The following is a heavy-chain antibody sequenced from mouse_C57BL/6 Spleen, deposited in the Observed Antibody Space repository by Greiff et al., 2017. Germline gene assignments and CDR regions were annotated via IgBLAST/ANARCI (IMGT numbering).Heavy chain of an antibody. Sequence: QVQLKESGPELVKPGASVKISCKASGYAFSSSWMNWVKQRPGKGLEWIGRIYPGDGDTNYNGKFKGKATLTADKSSSTAYMQLSSLTSEDSAVYFCARSTMITLDYWGQGTTLTVSS. V-gene: IGHV1-82*01. J-gene: IGHJ2*01. D-gene: IGHD2-4*01. CDR3: ARSTMITLDY. CDR2: IYPGDGDT. CDR1: GYAFSSSW.